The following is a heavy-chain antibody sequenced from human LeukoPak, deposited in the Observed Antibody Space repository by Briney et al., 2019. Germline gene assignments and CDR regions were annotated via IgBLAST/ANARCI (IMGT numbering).Heavy chain of an antibody. CDR1: GFPLRTYA. J-gene: IGHJ4*02. D-gene: IGHD4-23*01. CDR2: ISDGGEGT. V-gene: IGHV3-23*01. CDR3: VRVNYGGNSGYHFDY. Sequence: PGGSLRLSCAASGFPLRTYAMSWVRQAPGKGLEWVADISDGGEGTHYADSVKGRFTISRDNSKDTVFLQLSSLRFQDTAIYYCVRVNYGGNSGYHFDYWGQGTLVTVSS.